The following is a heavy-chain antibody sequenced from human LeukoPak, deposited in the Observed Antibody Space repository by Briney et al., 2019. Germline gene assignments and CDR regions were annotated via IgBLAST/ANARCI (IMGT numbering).Heavy chain of an antibody. Sequence: SETLSLTCAVCGGSFSGYYWSWIRQPPGKGLEWIGEINHSGSTNYNPSLKSRVTISVDTSKNQFSLKLSSVTAADTAVYYCARGRMNTIFGVVPYFDYWGQGTLVTVSS. CDR1: GGSFSGYY. J-gene: IGHJ4*02. CDR3: ARGRMNTIFGVVPYFDY. CDR2: INHSGST. V-gene: IGHV4-34*01. D-gene: IGHD3-3*01.